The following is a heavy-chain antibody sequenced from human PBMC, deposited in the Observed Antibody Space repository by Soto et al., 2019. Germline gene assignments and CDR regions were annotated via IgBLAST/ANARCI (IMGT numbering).Heavy chain of an antibody. CDR1: GGSIRSSNW. CDR2: IYHSGST. J-gene: IGHJ4*02. CDR3: AKDIYYFDY. D-gene: IGHD2-21*01. Sequence: SETLSLTCTVSGGSIRSSNWWSWVRQPPGKGLEWIGEIYHSGSTNHNPSLESRVTISVDKSKNQFSLKLSSLTAADTAVYYCAKDIYYFDYWGQGTLVTVSS. V-gene: IGHV4-4*02.